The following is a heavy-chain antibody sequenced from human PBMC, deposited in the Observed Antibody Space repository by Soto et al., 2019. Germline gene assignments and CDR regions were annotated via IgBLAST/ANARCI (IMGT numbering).Heavy chain of an antibody. CDR2: IYHSGST. J-gene: IGHJ4*02. Sequence: SDTLSLTCAVSGSSISNGGYSWSWIRQPPGKGLEWIGYIYHSGSTYYNPSLKSRVTISVDRSKNQFSLKLSSVTAADTAVYYCARSDGRYWGQGTLVTVSS. CDR1: GSSISNGGYS. V-gene: IGHV4-30-2*02. CDR3: ARSDGRY.